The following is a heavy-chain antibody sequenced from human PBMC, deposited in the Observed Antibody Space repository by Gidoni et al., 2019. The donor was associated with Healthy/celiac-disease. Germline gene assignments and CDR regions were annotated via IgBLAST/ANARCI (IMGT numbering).Heavy chain of an antibody. CDR2: ISYDVSNK. CDR1: GFPFRRYA. Sequence: QVQLVESGGGVVQPGRSLRRSCAASGFPFRRYAMQWVRQAPGKGLEWVAVISYDVSNKYYAYSVNGRFTNSRDNSKSTLYLQMNSLRAEDTAVYYCARATPDFWNGLSYYYGMDIWGQGTTVTVSS. CDR3: ARATPDFWNGLSYYYGMDI. V-gene: IGHV3-30-3*01. D-gene: IGHD3-3*01. J-gene: IGHJ6*02.